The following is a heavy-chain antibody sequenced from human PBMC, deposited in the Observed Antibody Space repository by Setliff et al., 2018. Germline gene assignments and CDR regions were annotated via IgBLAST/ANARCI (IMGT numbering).Heavy chain of an antibody. J-gene: IGHJ6*03. V-gene: IGHV1-69*05. CDR3: VREGVDSRSSTDYRYYMDV. Sequence: SVKVSCKASGGTFSSYGISWVRQAPGQGLEWMGGTIPMFGTTEYAQKFQGRLTIITDESTNTAFMQLSSLRSEDTAVYYCVREGVDSRSSTDYRYYMDVWGKGTTVTVSS. D-gene: IGHD3-22*01. CDR2: TIPMFGTT. CDR1: GGTFSSYG.